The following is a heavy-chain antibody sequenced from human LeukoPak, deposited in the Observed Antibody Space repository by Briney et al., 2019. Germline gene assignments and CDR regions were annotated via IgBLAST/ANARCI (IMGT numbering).Heavy chain of an antibody. J-gene: IGHJ5*02. D-gene: IGHD3-16*01. CDR3: AKGGGRFHLPFDP. V-gene: IGHV3-23*01. CDR2: ISGGGGST. Sequence: PGGSLRLSCAASGFTFTSYSMNWVRQAPGKGLEWVSTISGGGGSTYYADSVKGRFIISRDNFRNTLYLQMNSLRAEDTAVYYCAKGGGRFHLPFDPWGQGTLVTVSS. CDR1: GFTFTSYS.